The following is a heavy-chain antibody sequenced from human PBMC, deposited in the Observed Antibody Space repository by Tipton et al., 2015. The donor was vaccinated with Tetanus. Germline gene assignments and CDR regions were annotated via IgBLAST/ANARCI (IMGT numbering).Heavy chain of an antibody. V-gene: IGHV3-69-1*02. CDR1: GFMFGNYR. CDR3: ASGSTLDF. Sequence: GSLRLSCAVSGFMFGNYRMYWVRQAPGKGLEWVASITTNSYIYYAESVKGRGTSARDNTKNSLYLQMNSLIAGDTAVYYCASGSTLDFWGQGTLVTVSS. D-gene: IGHD6-25*01. CDR2: ITTNSYI. J-gene: IGHJ4*02.